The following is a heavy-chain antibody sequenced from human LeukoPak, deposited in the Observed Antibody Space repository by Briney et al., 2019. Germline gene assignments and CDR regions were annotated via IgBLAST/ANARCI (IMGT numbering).Heavy chain of an antibody. CDR2: IYYSGST. Sequence: SETLSLTCTVSGGSISSGNYYWSWIRQHPGKGLEWIGYIYYSGSTYYNPSLESRVTILVDTSKNQFSLKLSSVTAADTAVYYCARGLSIAVAGYNWFDPWGQGTLVTVSS. D-gene: IGHD6-19*01. CDR1: GGSISSGNYY. CDR3: ARGLSIAVAGYNWFDP. J-gene: IGHJ5*02. V-gene: IGHV4-31*03.